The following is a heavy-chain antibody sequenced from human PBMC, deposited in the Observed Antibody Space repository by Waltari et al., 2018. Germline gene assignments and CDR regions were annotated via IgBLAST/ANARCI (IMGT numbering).Heavy chain of an antibody. CDR2: INHSGST. Sequence: QVQLQQWGAGLLKPSETLSLTCAVYGGSFSGYYWSWIRQPPGKGLEWIGEINHSGSTNYNPSLKSRVTISVDTSKNQFSLKLSSVTAADTAVYYCARRRWYYDSSASVDYFDYWGQGTLVIVSS. CDR1: GGSFSGYY. J-gene: IGHJ4*02. CDR3: ARRRWYYDSSASVDYFDY. D-gene: IGHD3-22*01. V-gene: IGHV4-34*01.